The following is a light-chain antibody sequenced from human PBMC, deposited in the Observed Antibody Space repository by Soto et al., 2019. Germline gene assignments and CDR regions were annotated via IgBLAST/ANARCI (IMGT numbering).Light chain of an antibody. V-gene: IGLV7-43*01. Sequence: QAVVTQEPSLTVSPGGTVTLTCASGTGPVTTSHYPNWFQQKPGQPPRSLIYSTTNTHSWTPARFSGSLLGGKAALTLSGVLPEDEADYYCVLYYGGAHVVFGGGTQLTVL. J-gene: IGLJ2*01. CDR2: STT. CDR3: VLYYGGAHVV. CDR1: TGPVTTSHY.